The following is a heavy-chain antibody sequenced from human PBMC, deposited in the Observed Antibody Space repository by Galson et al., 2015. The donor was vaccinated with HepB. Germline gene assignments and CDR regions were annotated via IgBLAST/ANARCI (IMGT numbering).Heavy chain of an antibody. Sequence: SLRLSCAASGFTFSNYGMHWVRQAPGKGLEWVAVIWYDGSKKYYTDSVKGRFTISRDNSKNTLNLQMNSLRAEDTALYYCARVTSDSSGYLDSWGQGTLVTVSS. D-gene: IGHD3-22*01. CDR1: GFTFSNYG. V-gene: IGHV3-33*01. CDR3: ARVTSDSSGYLDS. J-gene: IGHJ4*02. CDR2: IWYDGSKK.